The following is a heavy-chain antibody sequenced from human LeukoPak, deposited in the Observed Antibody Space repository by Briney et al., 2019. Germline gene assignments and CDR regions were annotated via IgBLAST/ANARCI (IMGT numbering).Heavy chain of an antibody. D-gene: IGHD3-9*01. CDR3: AKSSHYDILTGYSEEDAFDN. CDR1: GFTVRSNY. V-gene: IGHV3-53*01. CDR2: IYSGGST. Sequence: PGGSLRLFCAASGFTVRSNYMSWVRQAPGKGLEWVSVIYSGGSTDYADSVKGRFTISRDTSKNTLYLQMNSLRVEDTAVYYCAKSSHYDILTGYSEEDAFDNWGQGTMVTVSS. J-gene: IGHJ3*02.